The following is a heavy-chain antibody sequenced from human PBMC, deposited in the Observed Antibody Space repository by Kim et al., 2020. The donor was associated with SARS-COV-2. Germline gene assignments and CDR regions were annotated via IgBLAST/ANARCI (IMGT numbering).Heavy chain of an antibody. V-gene: IGHV3-30*07. D-gene: IGHD5-12*01. CDR3: ARDGGYDSNYYYGMDV. Sequence: GKGRFPISRDNSTNTLYLQMSSLRAEDTAVYYCARDGGYDSNYYYGMDVWGLGTTVTVSS. J-gene: IGHJ6*02.